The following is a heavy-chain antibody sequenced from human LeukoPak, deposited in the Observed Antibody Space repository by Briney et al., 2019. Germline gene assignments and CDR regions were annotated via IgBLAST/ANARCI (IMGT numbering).Heavy chain of an antibody. D-gene: IGHD5-12*01. CDR1: GGSISSYY. CDR3: ARTRSWLPFEY. Sequence: SETLSLTCTVSGGSISSYYWSWIRQPAGKGLEWIGRIYTSGSTNYNPSLKSRVTMSMDTSKNQFSLKLNSVTAADTAVYYCARTRSWLPFEYWGQGTLVTVSS. V-gene: IGHV4-4*07. J-gene: IGHJ4*02. CDR2: IYTSGST.